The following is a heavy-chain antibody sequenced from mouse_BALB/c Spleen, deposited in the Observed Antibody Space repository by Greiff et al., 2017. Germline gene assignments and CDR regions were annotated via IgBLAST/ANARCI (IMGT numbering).Heavy chain of an antibody. CDR3: ARDGNYEGDYAMDY. V-gene: IGHV14-3*02. J-gene: IGHJ4*01. Sequence: EVQLVESGAELVKPGASVKLSCTASGFNIKDTYMHWVKQRPEQGLEWIGRIDPANGNTKYDPKFQGKATITADTSSNTAYLQLSSLTSEDTAVYYCARDGNYEGDYAMDYWGQGTSVTVSS. CDR2: IDPANGNT. D-gene: IGHD2-1*01. CDR1: GFNIKDTY.